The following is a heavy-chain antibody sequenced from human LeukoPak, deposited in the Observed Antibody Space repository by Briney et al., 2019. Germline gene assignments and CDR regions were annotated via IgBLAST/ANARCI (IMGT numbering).Heavy chain of an antibody. V-gene: IGHV4-59*08. CDR2: IYYSGST. CDR1: GGSISSYY. CDR3: ARRRAEGGSNGHYNWFDP. J-gene: IGHJ5*02. D-gene: IGHD6-13*01. Sequence: PSETLSLTCTVSGGSISSYYWSWIRQTPGKGLEWIGDIYYSGSTNYNPSLKSRVTISVDTSKNQFSLKLSSVTAADTAVYYCARRRAEGGSNGHYNWFDPWGQGILVTVSS.